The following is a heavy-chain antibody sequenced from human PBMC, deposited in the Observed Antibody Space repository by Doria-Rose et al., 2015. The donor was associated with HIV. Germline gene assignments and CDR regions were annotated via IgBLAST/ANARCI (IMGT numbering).Heavy chain of an antibody. CDR1: GVSLSSPGMG. D-gene: IGHD6-13*01. J-gene: IGHJ4*02. V-gene: IGHV2-26*01. CDR2: ILSDDER. Sequence: SGPVLVKPTETLTLTCTVSGVSLSSPGMGVSWIRQPPGKALEWLANILSDDERSYKSSLKSRLTISRGTSKSQVVLTMTDIDPVDTATYYCARIKSSRWYHKYYFDFWGQGTLVIASA. CDR3: ARIKSSRWYHKYYFDF.